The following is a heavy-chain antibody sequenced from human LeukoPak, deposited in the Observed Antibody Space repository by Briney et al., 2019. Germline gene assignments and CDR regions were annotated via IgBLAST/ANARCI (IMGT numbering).Heavy chain of an antibody. J-gene: IGHJ4*02. CDR2: ISSSSSYI. Sequence: GGSLRLLCAASGFTFSSYSMNWVRQAPGKGLEWVSSISSSSSYIYYADSVKGRFTISRDNAKNSLYLQMNSLRAEDTAVYYCARDFPKDYDILTGYLNFDYWGQGTLVTVSS. D-gene: IGHD3-9*01. CDR1: GFTFSSYS. CDR3: ARDFPKDYDILTGYLNFDY. V-gene: IGHV3-21*01.